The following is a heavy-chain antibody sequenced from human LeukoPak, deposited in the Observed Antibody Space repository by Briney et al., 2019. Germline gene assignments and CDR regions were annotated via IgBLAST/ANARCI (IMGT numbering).Heavy chain of an antibody. CDR3: ASDDWEY. V-gene: IGHV1-18*04. Sequence: ASVKVSCKDSAYTFTSYGISWVRQSPGKGLEWMGCISAYHGHTNYAQKLQGRDTIIADTSTSTAYMELRSLRSDDTAVYYCASDDWEYWGQGTVVTVSS. D-gene: IGHD3-9*01. J-gene: IGHJ4*02. CDR2: ISAYHGHT. CDR1: AYTFTSYG.